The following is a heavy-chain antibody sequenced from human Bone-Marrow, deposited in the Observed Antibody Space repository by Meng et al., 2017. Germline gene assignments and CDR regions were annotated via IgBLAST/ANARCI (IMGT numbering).Heavy chain of an antibody. CDR3: ARGKRLAAQFNY. CDR1: GYNFPDYY. D-gene: IGHD6-6*01. CDR2: INPKSGDT. Sequence: ASVKVSCKPSGYNFPDYYIHWVRRAPGQGLEWMGRINPKSGDTHYAQKFQARVTMTGDTSISTAYMELSGLRSDDTAMYYCARGKRLAAQFNYWGQGTLVTVSS. J-gene: IGHJ4*02. V-gene: IGHV1-2*06.